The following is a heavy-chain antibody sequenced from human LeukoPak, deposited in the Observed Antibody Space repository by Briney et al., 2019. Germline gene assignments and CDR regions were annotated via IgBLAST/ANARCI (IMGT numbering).Heavy chain of an antibody. D-gene: IGHD6-6*01. CDR1: GYTFTSYG. J-gene: IGHJ4*02. CDR2: ISAYNGNT. V-gene: IGHV1-18*01. CDR3: ARDRGIAARFLYFDY. Sequence: GASVKVSCKASGYTFTSYGISWVRQAPGQGLEWMGWISAYNGNTNYAQKLQGRVTMTTDTSTSTAYMELRSLRSDDTAVYYCARDRGIAARFLYFDYWGQGTLVTVSS.